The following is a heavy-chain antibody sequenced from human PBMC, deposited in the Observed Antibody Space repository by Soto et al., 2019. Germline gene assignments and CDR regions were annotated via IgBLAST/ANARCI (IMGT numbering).Heavy chain of an antibody. J-gene: IGHJ4*02. CDR3: ARVASSSSFWGEWNYFDY. D-gene: IGHD6-6*01. Sequence: QVQLVQSGAEVKKPGSSVKVSCKASGGTFSSYAISWVRQAPGQGLEWMGGIIPIFGTANYAQKFRGRVTITADESTSSAYMELSSLRSEETAVYYCARVASSSSFWGEWNYFDYWGQGTLVTVSS. V-gene: IGHV1-69*01. CDR2: IIPIFGTA. CDR1: GGTFSSYA.